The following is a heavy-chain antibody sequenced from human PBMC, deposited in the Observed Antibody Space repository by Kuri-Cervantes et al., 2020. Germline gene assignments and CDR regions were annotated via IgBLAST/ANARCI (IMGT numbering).Heavy chain of an antibody. Sequence: GSLRLSCTVSGGSVSSGSYYWSWIRQPPGKGLEWIGYIYYSGSTNYNPSLKSRVTISVDTSKNQFSLKLSSVTAADTAVYYCARDYGGNSLPTFLDYWGQGTLVTVSS. CDR1: GGSVSSGSYY. CDR2: IYYSGST. D-gene: IGHD4-23*01. CDR3: ARDYGGNSLPTFLDY. J-gene: IGHJ4*02. V-gene: IGHV4-61*01.